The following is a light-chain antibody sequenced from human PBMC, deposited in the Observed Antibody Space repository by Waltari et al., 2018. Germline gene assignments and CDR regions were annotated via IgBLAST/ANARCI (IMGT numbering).Light chain of an antibody. CDR2: GAS. Sequence: EIVMTQSPATLSVSPGERATLSCRASQSVSRNLAWFQQKPGKATRLIIYGASNKATGIPARFSVSRSGTDFTLTISSLQSEDFAVYSCQQYNNWPLTFGGGTKVEIK. J-gene: IGKJ4*01. CDR1: QSVSRN. CDR3: QQYNNWPLT. V-gene: IGKV3-15*01.